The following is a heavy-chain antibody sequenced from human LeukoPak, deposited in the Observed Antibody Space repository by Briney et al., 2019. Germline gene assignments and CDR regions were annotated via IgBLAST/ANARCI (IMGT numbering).Heavy chain of an antibody. V-gene: IGHV3-23*01. Sequence: GGSLRLSCAVSGITLSNYGMSWVRQAPGKGLEWVAGISDSGGRTNYADSVKGRFTISRDNAKNSLYLQMNSLRVEDTAVYYCARGNAHAFDIWGQGTMVTVSS. CDR2: ISDSGGRT. CDR1: GITLSNYG. J-gene: IGHJ3*02. CDR3: ARGNAHAFDI.